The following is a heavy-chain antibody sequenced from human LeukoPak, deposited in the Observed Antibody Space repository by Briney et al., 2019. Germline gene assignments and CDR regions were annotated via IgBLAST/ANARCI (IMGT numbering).Heavy chain of an antibody. CDR3: AKVHCISTNCNHIWTYFDY. D-gene: IGHD2-2*01. CDR2: INAGNDKT. V-gene: IGHV1-3*01. CDR1: GYTFSSYA. Sequence: GASVKVSCKASGYTFSSYAIHWVRQAPGQRLEWMGWINAGNDKTKYSQMFQGRVTIARDTSASTTYMELSSLRSEDTAVYYCAKVHCISTNCNHIWTYFDYWGQGTLVTVSS. J-gene: IGHJ4*02.